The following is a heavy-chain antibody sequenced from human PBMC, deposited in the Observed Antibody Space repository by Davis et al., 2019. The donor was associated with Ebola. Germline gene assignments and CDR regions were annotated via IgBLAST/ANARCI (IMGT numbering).Heavy chain of an antibody. CDR2: IYITGST. Sequence: SETLSLTCAVSGDSITNHFWSWIRQPAGKGLEWIGRIYITGSTNYSPSLKSRVTMSLDTSKNQFSLTLTSVTAADTAVYYCAREVTSSQGRGLDVWGKGTTVTVSS. CDR3: AREVTSSQGRGLDV. J-gene: IGHJ6*04. D-gene: IGHD1-26*01. CDR1: GDSITNHF. V-gene: IGHV4-4*07.